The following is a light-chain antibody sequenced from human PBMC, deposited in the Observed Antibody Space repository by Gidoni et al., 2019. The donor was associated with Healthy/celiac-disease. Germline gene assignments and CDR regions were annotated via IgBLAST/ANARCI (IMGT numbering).Light chain of an antibody. CDR2: KAS. CDR1: QSISSW. V-gene: IGKV1-5*03. Sequence: DIQMTQSPSTLSASVGDRVTITCRASQSISSWLAWYQQKPGKAPKLLIYKASSLESGVPSRFSGRGSWTEFTLTISSLQPDDFATYYCQQYNSYSRTFGQGTKVEIK. CDR3: QQYNSYSRT. J-gene: IGKJ1*01.